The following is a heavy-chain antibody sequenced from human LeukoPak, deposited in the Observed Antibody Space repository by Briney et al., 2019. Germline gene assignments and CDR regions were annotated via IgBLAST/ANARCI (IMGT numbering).Heavy chain of an antibody. CDR1: GFSISSGYY. CDR2: IYHSGST. CDR3: ARQVAAAGAWFDY. V-gene: IGHV4-38-2*02. Sequence: PSETLSLTCTVSGFSISSGYYWGWFRQPPGKGLEWIGSIYHSGSTYYNLSFKSRVTISLNTSKNYFSLKLNSVTAADTAVYYCARQVAAAGAWFDYWGQGTLVTVSS. J-gene: IGHJ4*02. D-gene: IGHD6-13*01.